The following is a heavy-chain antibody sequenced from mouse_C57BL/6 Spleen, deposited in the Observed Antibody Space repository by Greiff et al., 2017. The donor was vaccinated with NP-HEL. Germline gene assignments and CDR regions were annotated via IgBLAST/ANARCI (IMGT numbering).Heavy chain of an antibody. CDR3: ARAITTFDY. CDR1: GYSITSGYY. J-gene: IGHJ2*01. V-gene: IGHV3-6*01. CDR2: ISYDGSN. D-gene: IGHD1-1*01. Sequence: EVKLMESGPGLVKPSQSLSLTCSVTGYSITSGYYWNWIRQFPGNKLEWMGYISYDGSNNYNPSLKNRISITRDTSKNQFFLKLNSVTTEDTATYYCARAITTFDYWGQGTTLTVSS.